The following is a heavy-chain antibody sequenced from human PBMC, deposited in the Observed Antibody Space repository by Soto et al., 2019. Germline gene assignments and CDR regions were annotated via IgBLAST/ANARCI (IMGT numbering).Heavy chain of an antibody. J-gene: IGHJ6*02. Sequence: SVKVSCKXSGGTFSSYAISWVRQAPGQGLEWMGGIIPIFGTANYAQKFQGRVTITADESTSTAYMELSSLRSEDTAVYYCASGRGRCTNGVCYTARYYYYYYGMDVWGQGTTVTVSS. D-gene: IGHD2-8*01. CDR1: GGTFSSYA. CDR2: IIPIFGTA. V-gene: IGHV1-69*13. CDR3: ASGRGRCTNGVCYTARYYYYYYGMDV.